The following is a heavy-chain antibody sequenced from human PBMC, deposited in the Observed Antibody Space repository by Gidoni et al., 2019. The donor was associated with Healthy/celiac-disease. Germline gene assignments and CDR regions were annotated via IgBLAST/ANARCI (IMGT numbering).Heavy chain of an antibody. CDR1: GFTFSSYW. CDR2: IKQDGSEK. J-gene: IGHJ4*02. V-gene: IGHV3-7*01. Sequence: EVQLVESGGGWVQPGGSLRLPCAASGFTFSSYWMSWVRQAPGKGLEWVANIKQDGSEKYYVDSVKGRFTISRDNAKNSLYLQMNSLRAEDTAVYYCAREELELLGGVDYWGQGTLVTVSS. CDR3: AREELELLGGVDY. D-gene: IGHD1-7*01.